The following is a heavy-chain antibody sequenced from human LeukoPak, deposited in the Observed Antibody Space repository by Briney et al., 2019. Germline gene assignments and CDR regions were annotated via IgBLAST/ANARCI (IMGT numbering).Heavy chain of an antibody. J-gene: IGHJ5*02. CDR3: ARDKAYYYDSSGPNWFDP. CDR1: GFTFSDYY. Sequence: GGSLRLSCAASGFTFSDYYMSWIRQAPGKGLEWVSYISSSGSTIYYADSVKGRFTISRDNDKNSLYLQMNSLRAEDTAVYYCARDKAYYYDSSGPNWFDPWGQGTLVTVSS. V-gene: IGHV3-11*01. CDR2: ISSSGSTI. D-gene: IGHD3-22*01.